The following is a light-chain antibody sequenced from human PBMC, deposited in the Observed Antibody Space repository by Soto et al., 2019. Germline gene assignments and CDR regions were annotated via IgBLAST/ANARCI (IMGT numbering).Light chain of an antibody. CDR3: SSYTSGSLYV. Sequence: QSVLTQPASVSGSPGQSIAISCTGTSSDVGGYNYVSWYQQHPGKAPKVMIYDVNNRPSGVPDRFSGSKSGNTASLTISGLQADDEADYYCSSYTSGSLYVFGTGTKVTVL. V-gene: IGLV2-14*03. J-gene: IGLJ1*01. CDR1: SSDVGGYNY. CDR2: DVN.